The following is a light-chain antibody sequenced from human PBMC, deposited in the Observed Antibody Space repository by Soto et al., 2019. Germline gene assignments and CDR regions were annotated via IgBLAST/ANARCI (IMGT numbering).Light chain of an antibody. CDR2: GAF. V-gene: IGKV3-15*01. J-gene: IGKJ1*01. CDR1: QSVGSN. Sequence: EIVMTQSPATLSVSPGERATLSCRASQSVGSNLAWYQQKPGQAPRLLIYGAFTRATGIPGRFSGSGSGTQFTLSISSLQSEDIAVYYCQQYNNRWTFGRGTKVEIK. CDR3: QQYNNRWT.